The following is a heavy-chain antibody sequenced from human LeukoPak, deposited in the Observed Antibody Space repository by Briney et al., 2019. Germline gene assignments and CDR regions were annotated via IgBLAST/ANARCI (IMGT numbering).Heavy chain of an antibody. Sequence: ASVKVSCKASGYTFISYDINWVRQATGQGLEWMGWMNPNSGITGYAQKVQGRVSMTRNTSIGTAYMELSSLKSEDTAVYYCARGLYYYDSNGRTPYDYRGQGTLVTVSS. CDR3: ARGLYYYDSNGRTPYDY. V-gene: IGHV1-8*01. CDR2: MNPNSGIT. CDR1: GYTFISYD. J-gene: IGHJ4*02. D-gene: IGHD3-22*01.